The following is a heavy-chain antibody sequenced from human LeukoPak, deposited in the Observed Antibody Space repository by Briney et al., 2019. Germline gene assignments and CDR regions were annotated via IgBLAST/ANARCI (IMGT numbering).Heavy chain of an antibody. CDR2: IYYSGST. CDR1: GGSISSSYY. CDR3: ARVHCSGGSCFLPGMDV. D-gene: IGHD2-15*01. Sequence: PSGTLSLTCAVSGGSISSSYYWSWIRQPPGKGLEWIGYIYYSGSTNYNPSLKSRVTISVDTSKNQFSLKLSSVTAADTAVYYCARVHCSGGSCFLPGMDVWGKGTTVTISS. V-gene: IGHV4-61*01. J-gene: IGHJ6*04.